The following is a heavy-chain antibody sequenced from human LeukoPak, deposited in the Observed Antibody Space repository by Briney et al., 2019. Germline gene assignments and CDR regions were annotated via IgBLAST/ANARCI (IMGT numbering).Heavy chain of an antibody. CDR1: GGSFSGYY. D-gene: IGHD2-15*01. V-gene: IGHV4-34*01. CDR2: INHSGST. Sequence: SETLSLTCAVYGGSFSGYYWSWIRQPPGKGLEWIGEINHSGSTNYNPSLKSRVTISVDTSKNQFSLKLSSVTAADTAVYYCARGWSKDCRGGSCYSGVDYWGKGTLVTVSS. CDR3: ARGWSKDCRGGSCYSGVDY. J-gene: IGHJ4*02.